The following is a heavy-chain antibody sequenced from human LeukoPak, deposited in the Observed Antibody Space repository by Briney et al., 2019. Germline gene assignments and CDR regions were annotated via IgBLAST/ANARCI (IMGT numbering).Heavy chain of an antibody. J-gene: IGHJ4*02. CDR1: GFTFSSYA. V-gene: IGHV3-23*01. D-gene: IGHD5-18*01. CDR2: ISGSGGST. Sequence: GGSLRLSCAASGFTFSSYAMSWVRQAPGKGLEWVSAISGSGGSTYYADSVKGRFTISRDNSKNTLYLQMNSLRAEDRAVYYCAKIQGIQLWYPFDYWGQGTLVTVSS. CDR3: AKIQGIQLWYPFDY.